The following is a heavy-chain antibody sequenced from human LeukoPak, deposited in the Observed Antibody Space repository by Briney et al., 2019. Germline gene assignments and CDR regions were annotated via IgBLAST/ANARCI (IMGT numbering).Heavy chain of an antibody. J-gene: IGHJ4*02. CDR2: ISGDGSST. V-gene: IGHV3-74*01. CDR1: GFTFSYW. D-gene: IGHD5-12*01. CDR3: TRGYSGYGNFDC. Sequence: GGSLRLPCAGTGFTFSYWMHWVRQAPGKGLVWVSRISGDGSSTFYADSVKGRFTISRDNAKNTLCLQMNSLRVEDTAVYYCTRGYSGYGNFDCWGQETLVTVSS.